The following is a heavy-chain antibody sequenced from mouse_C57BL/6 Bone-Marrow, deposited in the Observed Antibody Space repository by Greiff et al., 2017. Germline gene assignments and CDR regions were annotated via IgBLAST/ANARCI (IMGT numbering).Heavy chain of an antibody. V-gene: IGHV5-17*01. CDR2: ISSGSSTI. D-gene: IGHD2-4*01. J-gene: IGHJ3*01. CDR3: ARPDDYAWFAY. CDR1: GFTFRAYG. Sequence: EVHLVESGGGLVKPGGSLKLSCAASGFTFRAYGMHWVRQAPEKGLEWVAYISSGSSTIYYADTVKGRFTISRDNAKTTLFLQMPSLRSEDTAMYYCARPDDYAWFAYWGQGTLVTVSS.